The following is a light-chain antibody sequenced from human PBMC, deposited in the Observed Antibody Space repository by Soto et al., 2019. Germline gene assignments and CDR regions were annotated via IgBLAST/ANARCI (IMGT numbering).Light chain of an antibody. CDR1: QGISSW. V-gene: IGKV1D-12*01. CDR3: QQASSFPLT. Sequence: DIQMTQSPSSVSASVGDRVTITCRASQGISSWLAWYQQTPGKAPKLLIYDAPNLENGVPSRFRGSGSGTDFTLTITNLQPEDSATYYCQQASSFPLTFGGGTKVDIK. J-gene: IGKJ4*01. CDR2: DAP.